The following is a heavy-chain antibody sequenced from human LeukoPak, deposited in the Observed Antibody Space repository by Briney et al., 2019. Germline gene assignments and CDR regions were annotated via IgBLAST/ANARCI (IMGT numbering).Heavy chain of an antibody. CDR2: IYYSGST. D-gene: IGHD3-10*01. CDR3: AIHGRGSAGRITMVRGVIIPVYFDY. J-gene: IGHJ4*02. V-gene: IGHV4-59*08. CDR1: GGSISSYY. Sequence: PSETLSLTCTVSGGSISSYYWNWIRQPPGKGLEWIGYIYYSGSTNYNPSLKSRVTISVDTSKNQFSLKLSSVTAADTAVYYCAIHGRGSAGRITMVRGVIIPVYFDYWGQGTLVTVSS.